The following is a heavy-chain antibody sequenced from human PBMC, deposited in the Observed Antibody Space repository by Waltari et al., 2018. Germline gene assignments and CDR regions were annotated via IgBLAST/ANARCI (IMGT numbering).Heavy chain of an antibody. CDR3: AAALGGGISASRPFHF. CDR1: GDTFTDNS. V-gene: IGHV1-69-2*01. D-gene: IGHD3-10*01. CDR2: LDPEDGQA. Sequence: EVQLLQSGAEVKKPGTPGNISCKVSGDTFTDNSIHWIQQAPGKGLQWMGLLDPEDGQAVYAEKFQGRVTMTADTSIHTAYMELTSLTSEDTAFYYCAAALGGGISASRPFHFWGQGTMITVSS. J-gene: IGHJ3*01.